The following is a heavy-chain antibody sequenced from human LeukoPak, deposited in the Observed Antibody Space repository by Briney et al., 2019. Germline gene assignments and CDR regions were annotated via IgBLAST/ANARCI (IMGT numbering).Heavy chain of an antibody. D-gene: IGHD3-10*01. CDR2: IKEDGSEK. Sequence: PGGSLRLSCAASGFTFSNYWMSWVRQAPGKGLEWVANIKEDGSEKYYVDSVKGRFTISRDNAKNSLYLQMNSLRAEATAVYYCARTIRGYWGQGTLVTVSS. V-gene: IGHV3-7*02. CDR1: GFTFSNYW. CDR3: ARTIRGY. J-gene: IGHJ4*02.